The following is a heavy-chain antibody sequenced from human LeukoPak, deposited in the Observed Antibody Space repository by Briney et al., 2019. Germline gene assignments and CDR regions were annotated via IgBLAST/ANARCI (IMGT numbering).Heavy chain of an antibody. D-gene: IGHD3-3*01. CDR1: GFNYSSYT. V-gene: IGHV3-48*01. CDR3: VRGSLASGVVVYYYYYLDV. Sequence: PGGSLRLSCAASGFNYSSYTMNWVRHAPGMGLEWLSYISASRGITYYADSVKGRFTISRDNAKNSLYLQMNSLRAEDTAVYYCVRGSLASGVVVYYYYYLDVWGKGTTVTVSS. CDR2: ISASRGIT. J-gene: IGHJ6*03.